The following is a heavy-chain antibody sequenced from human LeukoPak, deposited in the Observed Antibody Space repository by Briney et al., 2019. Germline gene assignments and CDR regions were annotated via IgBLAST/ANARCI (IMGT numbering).Heavy chain of an antibody. J-gene: IGHJ4*02. Sequence: GGSLRLSCAASGFTFSDYYMSWIRQAPGKGLEWVSYISSSGSTIYYADSVKGRFTISRDNAKNSLYLQMNSLRAEDTAVYYCATERRDGYNSYWGQGTLVTVSS. V-gene: IGHV3-11*01. CDR2: ISSSGSTI. D-gene: IGHD5-24*01. CDR3: ATERRDGYNSY. CDR1: GFTFSDYY.